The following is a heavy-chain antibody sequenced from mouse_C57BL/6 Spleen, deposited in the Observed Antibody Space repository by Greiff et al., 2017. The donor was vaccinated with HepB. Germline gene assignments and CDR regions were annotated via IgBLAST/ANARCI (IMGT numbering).Heavy chain of an antibody. CDR2: IYPGSGST. J-gene: IGHJ2*01. CDR3: ARERGITTVVEPFDY. Sequence: VKLQQPGAELVKPGASVKMSCKASGYTFTSYWITWVKQRPGQGLEWIGDIYPGSGSTNYNEKFKSKATLTVDTSSSTAYMQLSSLTSEDSAVYYCARERGITTVVEPFDYWGQGTTLTVSS. CDR1: GYTFTSYW. V-gene: IGHV1-55*01. D-gene: IGHD1-1*01.